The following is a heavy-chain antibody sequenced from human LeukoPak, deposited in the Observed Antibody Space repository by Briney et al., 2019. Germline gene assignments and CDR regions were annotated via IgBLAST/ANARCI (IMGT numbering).Heavy chain of an antibody. Sequence: SVKVSCKASGGTFSSYTISWVRQAPGQGLEWMGRIIPILGIANYAQKFQGRVTITADKSTSTAYMELSSLRSEDTAVYYCARDSSSSLFDYYYYYMDVWGKGTTVAVSS. CDR3: ARDSSSSLFDYYYYYMDV. D-gene: IGHD6-6*01. V-gene: IGHV1-69*04. CDR1: GGTFSSYT. CDR2: IIPILGIA. J-gene: IGHJ6*03.